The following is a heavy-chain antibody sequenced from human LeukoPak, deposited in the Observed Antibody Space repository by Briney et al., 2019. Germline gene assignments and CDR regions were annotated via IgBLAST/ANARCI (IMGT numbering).Heavy chain of an antibody. CDR2: INHSGST. D-gene: IGHD2-2*02. Sequence: KPSETLSLTCAVYGGSFSGYYWSWIRQPPGKGLEWIGEINHSGSTNYNPSLKSRVTISVDTSKNQFSLKLSSVTAADTAVYYCARGGGKVYCSSTSCYIYYYGMDVWGQGTTVTVSS. CDR1: GGSFSGYY. J-gene: IGHJ6*02. CDR3: ARGGGKVYCSSTSCYIYYYGMDV. V-gene: IGHV4-34*01.